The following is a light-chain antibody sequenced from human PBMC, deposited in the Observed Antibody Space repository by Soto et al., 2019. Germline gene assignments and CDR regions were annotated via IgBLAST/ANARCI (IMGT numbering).Light chain of an antibody. Sequence: EIVLKQSPGTLSLSPGERATFSCRASQSVSSYLAWYQQKPGQAPRLLIYDASNRATGIPARFSGSGSGTDFTLTISSLEPEDFAVYYCQQRSNWPITFGQGTRLEI. CDR3: QQRSNWPIT. CDR1: QSVSSY. J-gene: IGKJ5*01. CDR2: DAS. V-gene: IGKV3-11*01.